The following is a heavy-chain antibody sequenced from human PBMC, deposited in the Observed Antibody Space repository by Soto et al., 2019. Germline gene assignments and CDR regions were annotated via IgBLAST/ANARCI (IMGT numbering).Heavy chain of an antibody. CDR1: GYTFNTYR. J-gene: IGHJ4*02. CDR3: VRETPSYYDSGGYYNFDY. CDR2: ISTYNGNT. Sequence: QVQLVQSGAEVKKPGASVKVSCKASGYTFNTYRINWVRQAPGQGLEWMGWISTYNGNTNYAQKLQGRVTMTTDPSTTTVYLELRSLRSDDTAVYYCVRETPSYYDSGGYYNFDYWGQGTLLTVSS. V-gene: IGHV1-18*04. D-gene: IGHD3-22*01.